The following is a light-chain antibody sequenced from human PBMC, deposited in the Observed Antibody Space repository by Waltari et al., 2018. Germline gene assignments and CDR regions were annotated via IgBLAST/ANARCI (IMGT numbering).Light chain of an antibody. CDR3: QSHDNNLRAWV. V-gene: IGLV1-40*01. Sequence: YQQFPGTAPKVLIYANENRPSGIPDRFSASKSGTSASLTITGLQTEDEADYYCQSHDNNLRAWVFGGGTKVTVL. CDR2: ANE. J-gene: IGLJ3*02.